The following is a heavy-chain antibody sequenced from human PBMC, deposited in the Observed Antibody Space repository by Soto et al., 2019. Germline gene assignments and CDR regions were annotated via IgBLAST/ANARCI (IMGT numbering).Heavy chain of an antibody. CDR2: IYPGDSDT. Sequence: GESLKISCKGSGYSFTSYWIGWVRQMPGKGLEWMGIIYPGDSDTRYSPSFQGQVTISADKSISTAYLQWSSLKASDTAMYYCERKNHVRFYYYYGMDVWGQGTTVTVSS. CDR1: GYSFTSYW. J-gene: IGHJ6*02. CDR3: ERKNHVRFYYYYGMDV. D-gene: IGHD3-3*01. V-gene: IGHV5-51*01.